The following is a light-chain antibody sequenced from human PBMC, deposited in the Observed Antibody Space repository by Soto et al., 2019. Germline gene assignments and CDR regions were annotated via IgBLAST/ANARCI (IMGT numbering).Light chain of an antibody. Sequence: DIQMTQSPSSLSASVGDRVTITCRASQSTSSYLNWYKQKPGKASMLLIYAACSLQSGVPSRFSGSGSGTDCTLTISSLQPEEFATYYCQQSYSTPLTFGGGTKVEIK. CDR3: QQSYSTPLT. J-gene: IGKJ4*01. CDR2: AAC. CDR1: QSTSSY. V-gene: IGKV1-39*01.